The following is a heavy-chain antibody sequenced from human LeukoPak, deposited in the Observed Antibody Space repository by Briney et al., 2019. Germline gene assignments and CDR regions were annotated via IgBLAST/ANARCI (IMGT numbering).Heavy chain of an antibody. V-gene: IGHV1-69*01. D-gene: IGHD2-2*01. CDR2: IIPIFGTA. CDR3: ARGVVVVPAAMPGYYYYYMDV. CDR1: GGTFISYA. Sequence: SVKVSCKASGGTFISYAISSVGHAPGQGLEGMGWIIPIFGTANYPQKLQGTVPITPDQSTSTAYMDLNSLRSDDPAVYYWARGVVVVPAAMPGYYYYYMDVWGKGTTVTVSS. J-gene: IGHJ6*03.